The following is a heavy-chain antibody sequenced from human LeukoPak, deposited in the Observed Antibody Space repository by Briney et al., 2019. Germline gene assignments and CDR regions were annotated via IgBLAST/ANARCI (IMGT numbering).Heavy chain of an antibody. CDR3: ARERYCSGGSCYKVDP. CDR1: GGSXSSGGYY. V-gene: IGHV4-31*03. J-gene: IGHJ5*02. CDR2: IYYSGST. Sequence: TLSLTCTVSGGSXSSGGYYWSWIRQHPGKGLQWIGYIYYSGSTYYNPSLKSRVTISVDTSKNQFPLKLSSVTAADTAVYYCARERYCSGGSCYKVDPWGQGTLVTVSS. D-gene: IGHD2-15*01.